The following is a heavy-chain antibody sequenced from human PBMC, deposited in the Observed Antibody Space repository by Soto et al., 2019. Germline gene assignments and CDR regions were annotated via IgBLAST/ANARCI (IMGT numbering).Heavy chain of an antibody. J-gene: IGHJ4*02. CDR3: ARIPDYYGSGSYYHDY. CDR2: IFSNDEK. D-gene: IGHD3-10*01. V-gene: IGHV2-26*01. Sequence: SGPTLVNPTETLTLTSTVSGFSLSNARMGVSWIRQPPGKALEWLAHIFSNDEKSYSTSLKSRLTISKDTSKSQVVLTMTNMDPVDTATYYCARIPDYYGSGSYYHDYWGQGTLVTVSS. CDR1: GFSLSNARMG.